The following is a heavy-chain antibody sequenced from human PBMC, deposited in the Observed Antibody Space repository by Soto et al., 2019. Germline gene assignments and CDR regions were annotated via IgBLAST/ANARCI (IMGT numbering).Heavy chain of an antibody. J-gene: IGHJ4*02. D-gene: IGHD1-26*01. CDR1: GFTFSNAW. CDR3: ASDRAVGAGGSGPAPY. V-gene: IGHV3-15*01. Sequence: EVQLVESGGGLVKPGGSLRLSCAASGFTFSNAWMTWVRQAPGKGLEWIGHIKTKADGEATQYAAAAKGRFTLSRDDSKNTLYLQMNSLRTEDTAVYYCASDRAVGAGGSGPAPYWGQGTLVTVSS. CDR2: IKTKADGEAT.